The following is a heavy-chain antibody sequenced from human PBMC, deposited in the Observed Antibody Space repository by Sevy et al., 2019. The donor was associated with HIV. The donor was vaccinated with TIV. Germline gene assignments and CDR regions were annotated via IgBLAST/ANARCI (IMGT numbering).Heavy chain of an antibody. CDR3: ARAQQITMLVVIGGLYFDF. CDR1: GFTFSSNW. V-gene: IGHV3-7*01. Sequence: GGSLRLSCATSGFTFSSNWMTWVRQAPGKGLEWVANVKQDRSEKYNADSVKGRLTISRDNAKNSLYLEMNSLRAEDTAVYYCARAQQITMLVVIGGLYFDFWGQGTLVTVSS. D-gene: IGHD3-22*01. CDR2: VKQDRSEK. J-gene: IGHJ4*02.